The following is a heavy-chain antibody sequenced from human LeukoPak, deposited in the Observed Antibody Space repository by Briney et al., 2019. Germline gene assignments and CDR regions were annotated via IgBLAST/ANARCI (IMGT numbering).Heavy chain of an antibody. CDR2: ISTTSRYI. CDR1: GFSFSSYC. D-gene: IGHD4-11*01. J-gene: IGHJ4*02. CDR3: ARGNSDYDHDY. V-gene: IGHV3-21*01. Sequence: GRCLRLACAAAGFSFSSYCMNWVRQAAREWLEWVSSISTTSRYIYYADSGKGRFTVSRDNAKNSLSLQMNSLRAEDTAVYYCARGNSDYDHDYWGQGTLVTVSS.